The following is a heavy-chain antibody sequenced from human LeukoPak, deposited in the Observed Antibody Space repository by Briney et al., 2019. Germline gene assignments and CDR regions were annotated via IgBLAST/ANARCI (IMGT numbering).Heavy chain of an antibody. Sequence: SETLSLTCAVYGGSFSDYYWSWIRQPPGKGLDWIGEIDHSGSTNYNPSLKSRVTISVDTSKNQFSLKLSSVTAADTAVYYCARHQSYLGYSKMDVWGKGTSVTVSS. CDR2: IDHSGST. V-gene: IGHV4-34*01. CDR1: GGSFSDYY. J-gene: IGHJ6*03. D-gene: IGHD3-16*02. CDR3: ARHQSYLGYSKMDV.